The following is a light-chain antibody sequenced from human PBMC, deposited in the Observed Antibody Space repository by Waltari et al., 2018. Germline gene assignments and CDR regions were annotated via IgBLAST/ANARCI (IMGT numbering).Light chain of an antibody. V-gene: IGLV3-21*04. Sequence: SYVLNQPPSVSVAPGKTARISCGGTSLGTKTVHWYQQKPGQAPVLVIHYDSGRPSGIPERCSGSTSGNTATLTSKWVEAGDEAEYFCQVWDFTQGVFGGGTKLTVL. J-gene: IGLJ3*02. CDR3: QVWDFTQGV. CDR2: YDS. CDR1: SLGTKT.